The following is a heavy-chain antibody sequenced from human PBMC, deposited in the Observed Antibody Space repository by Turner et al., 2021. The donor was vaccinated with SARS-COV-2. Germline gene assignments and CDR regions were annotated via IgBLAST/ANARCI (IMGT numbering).Heavy chain of an antibody. J-gene: IGHJ6*02. Sequence: QVQLVQSGAEVKKPGASVKVSCKASGYTFTSYDINWVRQATGQGLEWVGWMNPNSSNTYYPQKFQGRVTMARNTSITTAYMVLGSLRSEDTAVYYCARGLMGWELPPGYYYYTMDVWGQGTTVTVSS. V-gene: IGHV1-8*01. CDR2: MNPNSSNT. CDR3: ARGLMGWELPPGYYYYTMDV. D-gene: IGHD1-26*01. CDR1: GYTFTSYD.